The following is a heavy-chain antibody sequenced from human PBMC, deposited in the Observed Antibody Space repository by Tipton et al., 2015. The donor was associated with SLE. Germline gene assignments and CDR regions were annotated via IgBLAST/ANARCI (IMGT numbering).Heavy chain of an antibody. J-gene: IGHJ4*02. CDR3: AKDRGDYGDY. CDR1: GFTFSSYG. CDR2: IRYDGSNK. V-gene: IGHV3-30*02. D-gene: IGHD3-16*01. Sequence: LSLTCAASGFTFSSYGMHWVRQAPGKGLEWVAFIRYDGSNKYYADSVKGRFTISRDNSKNTLYLQMNSLRAEDTAVYYCAKDRGDYGDYWGQGTLVTVSS.